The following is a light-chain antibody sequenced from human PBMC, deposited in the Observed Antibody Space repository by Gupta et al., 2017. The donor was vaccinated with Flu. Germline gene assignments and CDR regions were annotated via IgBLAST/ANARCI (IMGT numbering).Light chain of an antibody. J-gene: IGKJ4*01. V-gene: IGKV3-20*01. CDR2: GAA. CDR3: QQYDNSLNT. Sequence: VFPQSPRPLSSSPGERVTFSRRASQTMSSDYLAWYQQKPGREPRILIYGAASRAAGIPDRMSGSMAGTDVTITINRLGPEDVAVYYCQQYDNSLNTFGRGTKLEIK. CDR1: QTMSSDY.